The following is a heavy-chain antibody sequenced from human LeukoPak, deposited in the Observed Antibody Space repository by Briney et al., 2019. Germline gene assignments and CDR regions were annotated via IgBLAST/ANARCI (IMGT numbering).Heavy chain of an antibody. V-gene: IGHV4-59*01. J-gene: IGHJ5*02. CDR3: ARVRVEVPAALNWFDP. Sequence: SETLSLTCTVSGGSISSYYWSWIRQPPGKGLEWIGYIYYSGSTNYNPSLKSRVTISVDTSKNQFSLKLSSVTAADTAVYYCARVRVEVPAALNWFDPWGQGTLVTVSS. CDR1: GGSISSYY. CDR2: IYYSGST. D-gene: IGHD2-2*01.